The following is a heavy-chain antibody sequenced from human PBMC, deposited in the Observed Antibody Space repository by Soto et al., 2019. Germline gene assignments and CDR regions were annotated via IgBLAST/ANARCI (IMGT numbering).Heavy chain of an antibody. J-gene: IGHJ6*03. CDR2: IGTAGDT. D-gene: IGHD2-2*01. V-gene: IGHV3-13*01. CDR3: ARAQESQYCSSTSCYYYYYMDV. Sequence: GGSLRLSCAASGFTFSSYDMHWFRQATGKGLEWVSAIGTAGDTYYPGSVKGRFTISRENAKNSLYLQMNSLRAGDTAVYYCARAQESQYCSSTSCYYYYYMDVWGKGTTVTVSS. CDR1: GFTFSSYD.